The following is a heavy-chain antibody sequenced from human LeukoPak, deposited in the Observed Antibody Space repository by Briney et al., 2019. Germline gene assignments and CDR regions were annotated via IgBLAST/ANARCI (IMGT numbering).Heavy chain of an antibody. D-gene: IGHD2-2*02. V-gene: IGHV4-59*11. CDR1: GGSISSHY. CDR3: ARRYCSSTSCYTDY. Sequence: ASETLSLTCTVSGGSISSHYWSWIRQPPGKGLEWIGYIYYSGSTNYDPSLKSRVTISVDTSKNQFSLKLSSVTAADTAVYYCARRYCSSTSCYTDYWGQGTLVTVSS. J-gene: IGHJ4*02. CDR2: IYYSGST.